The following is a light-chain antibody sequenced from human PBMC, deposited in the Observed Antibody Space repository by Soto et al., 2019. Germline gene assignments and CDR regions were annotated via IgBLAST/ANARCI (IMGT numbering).Light chain of an antibody. CDR3: QVWDSSSDHPGYV. V-gene: IGLV3-21*04. J-gene: IGLJ1*01. CDR2: YDS. CDR1: NIGSKS. Sequence: SYELTQPPSVSVAPGKTARITCGGNNIGSKSVHWYQQKPGQAPVLVIYYDSDRPSGIPERFSGSNSGNTATLTISRVEAEDEADYYCQVWDSSSDHPGYVFGTGTKLTVL.